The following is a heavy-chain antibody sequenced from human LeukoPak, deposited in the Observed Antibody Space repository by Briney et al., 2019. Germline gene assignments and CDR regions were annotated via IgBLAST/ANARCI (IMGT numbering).Heavy chain of an antibody. J-gene: IGHJ4*02. V-gene: IGHV1-8*03. CDR3: ARGRSTGYPYYFEY. CDR1: GYTFTSYD. Sequence: ASVEVSCKASGYTFTSYDINWVRQAPGQGLEWMGWMNPNSGSTGYAQKFQGRVTITRNTSISTAYMELSGLRSEDTAVYYCARGRSTGYPYYFEYWGQGTLVTVSS. CDR2: MNPNSGST. D-gene: IGHD5-12*01.